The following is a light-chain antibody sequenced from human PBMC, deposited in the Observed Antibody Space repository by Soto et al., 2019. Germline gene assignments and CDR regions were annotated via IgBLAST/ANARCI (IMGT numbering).Light chain of an antibody. CDR3: QQYNSYWT. V-gene: IGKV1-5*03. CDR1: QSINWY. CDR2: EAS. Sequence: DIQLTQLPSTVSASVGARVTITCRASQSINWYLAWYQQKPGKAPKFLISEASTLERGVPSRFSGSGSGTEFTLTISSLQPDDFATYYCQQYNSYWTFGPGTKVDIK. J-gene: IGKJ1*01.